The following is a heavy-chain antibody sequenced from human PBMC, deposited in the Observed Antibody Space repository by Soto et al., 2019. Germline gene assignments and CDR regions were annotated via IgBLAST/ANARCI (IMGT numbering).Heavy chain of an antibody. CDR2: ISYDGSNK. J-gene: IGHJ4*02. D-gene: IGHD3-10*01. V-gene: IGHV3-30*18. CDR3: AKDIRRYYYGSGSFDY. Sequence: QVLLVESGGGVVQPGRSLRLSCAASGFTFSSYGMHWVRQAPGKGLEWVAVISYDGSNKYYADSVKGRFTISRDNSKNTLYLQMNSLRAEDTAVYYCAKDIRRYYYGSGSFDYWGQGTLVTVSS. CDR1: GFTFSSYG.